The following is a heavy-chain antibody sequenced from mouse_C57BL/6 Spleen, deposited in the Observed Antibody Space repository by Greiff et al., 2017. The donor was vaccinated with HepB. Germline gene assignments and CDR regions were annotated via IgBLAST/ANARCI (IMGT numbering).Heavy chain of an antibody. V-gene: IGHV5-4*01. J-gene: IGHJ4*01. CDR1: GFTFSSYA. D-gene: IGHD2-1*01. CDR3: AREGNYSYAMDY. Sequence: EVMLVESGGGLVKPGGSLKLSCAASGFTFSSYAMSWVRQTPEKRLEWVATISDGGSYTYYPDNVKGRFTISRDNAKNNLYLQMSHLKSEDTAMYYCAREGNYSYAMDYWGQGTSVTVSS. CDR2: ISDGGSYT.